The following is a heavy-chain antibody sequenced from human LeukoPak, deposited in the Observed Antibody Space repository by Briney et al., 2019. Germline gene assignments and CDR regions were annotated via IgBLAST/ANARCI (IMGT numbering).Heavy chain of an antibody. D-gene: IGHD7-27*01. J-gene: IGHJ4*02. V-gene: IGHV3-30*18. CDR3: AKLGY. CDR2: ISYDGGNK. Sequence: GGSLRLSCAASGFTFSSYWMSWVRQAPGKGLEWVAVISYDGGNKYYADSVKGRFTISRDNSKNTLYLQMNSLRAEDTAVYYCAKLGYWGQGTLVTVSS. CDR1: GFTFSSYW.